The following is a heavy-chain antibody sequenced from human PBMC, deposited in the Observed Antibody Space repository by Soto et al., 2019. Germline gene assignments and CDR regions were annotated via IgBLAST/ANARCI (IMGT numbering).Heavy chain of an antibody. CDR3: ARVPLLTYYDFWSGENGMDV. V-gene: IGHV4-30-4*01. Sequence: SETLSLTCTVSGGSISSGDYYWSWIRQPPGKGLEWIGYIYYSGSTYYNPSLKSRVTISVDTSKNQFSLKLSSVTAADTAVYYCARVPLLTYYDFWSGENGMDVWGQGTTVTVSS. CDR1: GGSISSGDYY. D-gene: IGHD3-3*01. CDR2: IYYSGST. J-gene: IGHJ6*02.